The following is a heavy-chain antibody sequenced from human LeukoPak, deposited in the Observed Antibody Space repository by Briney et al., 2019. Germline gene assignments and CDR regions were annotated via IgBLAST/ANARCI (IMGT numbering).Heavy chain of an antibody. CDR1: GYTFTSYD. J-gene: IGHJ6*02. D-gene: IGHD3-9*01. V-gene: IGHV1-8*01. CDR2: MNPNSGNT. CDR3: ARSTSYYDILTGYYNYYYYGMDV. Sequence: ASVKVSCKASGYTFTSYDINWVRQATGQGLEWMGWMNPNSGNTGYAQKFQGRVTMTRNTSISTAYMELSSLRSEDTAVYYCARSTSYYDILTGYYNYYYYGMDVWGQGTTVTVSS.